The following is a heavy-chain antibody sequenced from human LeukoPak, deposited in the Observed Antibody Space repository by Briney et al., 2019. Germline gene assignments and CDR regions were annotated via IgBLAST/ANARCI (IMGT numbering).Heavy chain of an antibody. Sequence: PGGSLRLSCAASGFTFSSYEMNWVRQAPGKGLEWVSYISSSGSTIYYADSVKGRFTISRDNAKNSLYLQMNSLRAEDTAVYYCAREGSYDYYYYGMDVWDQGTTVTVSS. CDR1: GFTFSSYE. D-gene: IGHD6-6*01. V-gene: IGHV3-48*03. CDR2: ISSSGSTI. J-gene: IGHJ6*02. CDR3: AREGSYDYYYYGMDV.